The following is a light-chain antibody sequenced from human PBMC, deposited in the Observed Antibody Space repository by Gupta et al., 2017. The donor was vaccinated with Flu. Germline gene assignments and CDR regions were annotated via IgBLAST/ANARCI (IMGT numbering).Light chain of an antibody. CDR3: KSRDSGGNVI. V-gene: IGLV3-19*01. CDR1: TLRTYY. CDR2: GKD. J-gene: IGLJ2*01. Sequence: SSDLTQDPAMSVALGQTVRITCQGDTLRTYYATWYQQRSGQAPILVIYGKDKRPSMIPDRFSASASGETASLTITGAQAEDEADYYCKSRDSGGNVIFGGGTKLTVL.